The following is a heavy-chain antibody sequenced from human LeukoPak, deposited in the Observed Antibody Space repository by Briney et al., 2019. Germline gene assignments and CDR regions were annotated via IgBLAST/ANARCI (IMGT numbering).Heavy chain of an antibody. V-gene: IGHV4-39*01. CDR2: IYYSGST. Sequence: SETLSLTCTVSGGSISSSSYYWGWIRQPPGKGLEWIGSIYYSGSTYYNPSLKSRVTISVDTSKNQFCLKLSSVTAADTAVYYCATRDVGSTVADYWGQGTLVTVSS. J-gene: IGHJ4*02. CDR3: ATRDVGSTVADY. D-gene: IGHD4-23*01. CDR1: GGSISSSSYY.